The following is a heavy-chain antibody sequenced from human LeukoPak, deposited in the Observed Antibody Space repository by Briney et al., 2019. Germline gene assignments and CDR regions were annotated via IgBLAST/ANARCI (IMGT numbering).Heavy chain of an antibody. V-gene: IGHV4-59*08. CDR2: IYYTGNT. J-gene: IGHJ2*01. CDR3: ARNYGYTSGGNWYFDL. D-gene: IGHD5-18*01. CDR1: GGAISYYY. Sequence: PSETLSLTCTVSGGAISYYYWNWIRQPPGKGLEWIGYIYYTGNTNYNPSLKSRVTISVDTSKNQFSLKLTSVTAADTAVYYCARNYGYTSGGNWYFDLWGRGTLVTVSS.